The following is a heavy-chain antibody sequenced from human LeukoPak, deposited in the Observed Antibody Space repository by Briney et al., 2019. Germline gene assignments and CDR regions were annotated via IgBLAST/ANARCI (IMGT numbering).Heavy chain of an antibody. Sequence: SETLTLTCTVSGGSSSSYYWSWTRQPPGKGLEWIGYIYYSGSTNYNPSLKSRVTISVDTSKNQFSLRLSSVTAADTAVYYCARAASSSSSYFDYWGQGTLVTVFS. D-gene: IGHD6-6*01. CDR2: IYYSGST. CDR3: ARAASSSSSYFDY. V-gene: IGHV4-59*12. J-gene: IGHJ4*02. CDR1: GGSSSSYY.